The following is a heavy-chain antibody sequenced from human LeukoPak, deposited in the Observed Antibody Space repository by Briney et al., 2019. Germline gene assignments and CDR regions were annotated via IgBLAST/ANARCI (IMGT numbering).Heavy chain of an antibody. CDR1: GFTFNTYT. J-gene: IGHJ4*02. V-gene: IGHV3-48*01. CDR3: ARLDGGYGKYYFDY. D-gene: IGHD5-12*01. CDR2: ISGSSGII. Sequence: GGSLRLSCAASGFTFNTYTMNWVRQAPGKGLEWVSYISGSSGIIDYADSVRGRFTISRDNAKNSLYLQMNSLRAEDTAVYYCARLDGGYGKYYFDYWGQGTLVTVSS.